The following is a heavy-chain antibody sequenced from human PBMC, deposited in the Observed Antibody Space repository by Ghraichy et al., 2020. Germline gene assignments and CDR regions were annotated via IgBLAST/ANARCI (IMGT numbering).Heavy chain of an antibody. CDR2: ISYDGSNK. D-gene: IGHD5-18*01. V-gene: IGHV3-30*04. CDR1: GFTFSSYA. CDR3: ARDGASSSWIQLWYGSLNFDY. J-gene: IGHJ4*02. Sequence: LSLTCAASGFTFSSYAMHWVRQAPGKGLEWVAVISYDGSNKYYADSVKGRFTISRDNSKNTLYLQMNSLRAEDTAVYYCARDGASSSWIQLWYGSLNFDYWGQGTLVTVSS.